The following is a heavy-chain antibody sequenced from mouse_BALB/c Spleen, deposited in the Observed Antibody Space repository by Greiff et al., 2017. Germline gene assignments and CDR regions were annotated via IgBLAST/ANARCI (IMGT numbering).Heavy chain of an antibody. D-gene: IGHD2-2*01. CDR2: ISYSGST. V-gene: IGHV3-8*02. J-gene: IGHJ3*01. CDR3: AKGVTRDWFAY. CDR1: GDSITSGY. Sequence: EVKVVESGPSLVKPSQTLSLTCSVTGDSITSGYWNWIRKFPGNKLEYMGYISYSGSTYYNPSLKSRISITRDTSKNQYYLQLNSVTTEDTATYYCAKGVTRDWFAYWGQGTLVTVSA.